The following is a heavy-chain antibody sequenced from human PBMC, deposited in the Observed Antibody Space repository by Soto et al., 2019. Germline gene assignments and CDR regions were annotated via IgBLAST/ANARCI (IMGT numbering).Heavy chain of an antibody. Sequence: ASVKVSCKAPRDTFTSYYINWVRQAPGQGLEWMGVINPHGGSTAYAQKFKGRVTLTRDTSASTVYMEVRSLRSDDTAVYYCARVMGETGGDFWSGYYWSRYYYGMDVWGQGTTVTVSS. D-gene: IGHD3-3*01. CDR3: ARVMGETGGDFWSGYYWSRYYYGMDV. V-gene: IGHV1-46*01. CDR2: INPHGGST. CDR1: RDTFTSYY. J-gene: IGHJ6*02.